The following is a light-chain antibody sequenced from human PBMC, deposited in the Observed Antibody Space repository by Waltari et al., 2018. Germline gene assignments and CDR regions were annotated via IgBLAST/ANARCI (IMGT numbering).Light chain of an antibody. V-gene: IGKV1-5*01. Sequence: DIQMTQSPSTLSASVGDRVTITCRASQSIDSWLAWYQQKPGKAPKLLIYDASSLERGVPSRFSGSGSGTEFTLTISSLQPDDFAVYYCLQRSLWPWTFGQGTKVAVK. CDR3: LQRSLWPWT. CDR1: QSIDSW. J-gene: IGKJ1*01. CDR2: DAS.